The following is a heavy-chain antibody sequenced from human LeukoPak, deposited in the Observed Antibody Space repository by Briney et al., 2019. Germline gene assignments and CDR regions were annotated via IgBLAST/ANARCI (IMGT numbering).Heavy chain of an antibody. V-gene: IGHV7-4-1*02. J-gene: IGHJ4*02. CDR2: ININTGNP. CDR3: ARGDTSILWWSIPDFEN. CDR1: GYTFTSYA. D-gene: IGHD2-21*01. Sequence: ASVKVSCKASGYTFTSYAMNWVRQAPGQGLEWMGWININTGNPTYAQGFTGRFVFSLDTSVSTAYLQISSLKAEDTAVYYCARGDTSILWWSIPDFENWGQGTLVTVSS.